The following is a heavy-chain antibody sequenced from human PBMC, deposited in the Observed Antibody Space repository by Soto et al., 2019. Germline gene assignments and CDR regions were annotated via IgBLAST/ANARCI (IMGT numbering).Heavy chain of an antibody. D-gene: IGHD1-26*01. V-gene: IGHV1-69*06. CDR1: GGSFSSYA. CDR3: ARGSSSTAGGTGWFDP. J-gene: IGHJ5*02. CDR2: IIPRFGTP. Sequence: VQLGQSGDEVTKPGSLVKVSCNASGGSFSSYAFSCVRQAPGQGLEWMGGIIPRFGTPNYAQRWQASVTISADNSTYTLYIDLRRLKSEDTDCDHCARGSSSTAGGTGWFDPCGQATVVPVCS.